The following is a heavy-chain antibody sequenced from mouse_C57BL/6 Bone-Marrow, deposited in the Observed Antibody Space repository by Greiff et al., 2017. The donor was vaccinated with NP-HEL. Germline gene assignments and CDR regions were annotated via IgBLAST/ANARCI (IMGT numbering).Heavy chain of an antibody. D-gene: IGHD1-1*01. CDR3: TRGDYYGSSDFDY. Sequence: VQLQQSGAELVRPGASVTLSCKASGYTFTDYEMHWVKQTPVHGLEWIGAIDPETGGTAYNQKFKGKAILTADKSSSTAYMELRSLTSEDSAVYYCTRGDYYGSSDFDYWGQGTTLTVSS. V-gene: IGHV1-15*01. CDR2: IDPETGGT. CDR1: GYTFTDYE. J-gene: IGHJ2*01.